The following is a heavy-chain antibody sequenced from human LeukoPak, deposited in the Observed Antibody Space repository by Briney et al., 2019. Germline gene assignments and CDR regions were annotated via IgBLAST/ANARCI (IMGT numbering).Heavy chain of an antibody. Sequence: GASVKVSCKASGYTFTSYHMHWVRQAPGQGLEGMGIINPSGGRTSYAQKFQGRVTLTRDMSTSTVYMELSSLRSEDTAVYYCARAPTAMADDAFDIWGQGTMVTVSS. CDR3: ARAPTAMADDAFDI. D-gene: IGHD5-18*01. J-gene: IGHJ3*02. CDR2: INPSGGRT. V-gene: IGHV1-46*01. CDR1: GYTFTSYH.